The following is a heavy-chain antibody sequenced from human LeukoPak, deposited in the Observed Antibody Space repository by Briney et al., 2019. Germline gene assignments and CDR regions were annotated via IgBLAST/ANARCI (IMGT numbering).Heavy chain of an antibody. D-gene: IGHD3-16*01. V-gene: IGHV3-64*01. CDR2: ISSNGGST. CDR1: GFTFSSYA. CDR3: ARDSSFGGDHFDY. Sequence: GGSLRLSCAASGFTFSSYAMHWVRQAPGKGLEYVSAISSNGGSTYYANSVKGRFTISRDNSKNTLYLQMGSLRAEDMAVYYCARDSSFGGDHFDYWGQGTLVTVSS. J-gene: IGHJ4*02.